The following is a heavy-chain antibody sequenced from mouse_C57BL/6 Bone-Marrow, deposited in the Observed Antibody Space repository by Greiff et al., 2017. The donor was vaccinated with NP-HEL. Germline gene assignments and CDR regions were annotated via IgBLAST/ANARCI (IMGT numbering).Heavy chain of an antibody. D-gene: IGHD1-1*01. CDR3: TTSPLRKNY. Sequence: VQLQQSGAELVRPGASVTLSCTASGFNIKDDYMHWVKQRPEQGLEWIGWIDPENGDTEYASKFQGKATITADTSSNTAYLQLSSLTSEDTAVYYCTTSPLRKNYWGQGTTLTVSS. J-gene: IGHJ2*01. V-gene: IGHV14-4*01. CDR2: IDPENGDT. CDR1: GFNIKDDY.